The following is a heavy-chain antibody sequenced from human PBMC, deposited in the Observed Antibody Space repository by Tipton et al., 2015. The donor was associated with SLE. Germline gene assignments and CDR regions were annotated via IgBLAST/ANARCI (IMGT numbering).Heavy chain of an antibody. CDR2: SYHSGRT. CDR3: RVVSDVSFDY. D-gene: IGHD3-3*01. Sequence: TLSLTCTVSGGSISSGYYWGWVRQHPGKGLEWIGSSYHSGRTYCNPSLKSRVTISVDTSKNQFSLKLSSVTAADTAVYYCRVVSDVSFDYWGQGTLVTDSS. CDR1: GGSISSGYY. V-gene: IGHV4-38-2*02. J-gene: IGHJ4*02.